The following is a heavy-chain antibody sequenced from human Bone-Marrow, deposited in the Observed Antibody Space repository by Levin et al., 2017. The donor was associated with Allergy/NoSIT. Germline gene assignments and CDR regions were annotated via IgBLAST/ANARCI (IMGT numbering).Heavy chain of an antibody. J-gene: IGHJ4*02. CDR3: ARVRGGSGWFGFDF. Sequence: AGGSLRLSCAASGFTFSDYYMTWIRQTPGKGLELVSYITSSGSFIYYADSVKGRFTISRDNAKDSLFLQMPSLRGEGTAVYYCARVRGGSGWFGFDFWGQGTLVTVSS. CDR1: GFTFSDYY. D-gene: IGHD6-19*01. CDR2: ITSSGSFI. V-gene: IGHV3-11*01.